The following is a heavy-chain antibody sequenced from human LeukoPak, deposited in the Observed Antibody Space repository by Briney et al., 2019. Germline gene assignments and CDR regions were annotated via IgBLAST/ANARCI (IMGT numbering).Heavy chain of an antibody. CDR1: GFTFSSYG. CDR3: AKDRYGGFDY. J-gene: IGHJ4*02. D-gene: IGHD4-23*01. V-gene: IGHV3-30*18. CDR2: ISYDGSNK. Sequence: GRSLRLSCAASGFTFSSYGMHWVRQAPGKGLEWVAVISYDGSNKYYADSVKGRFTISRDNSKNTLYLQMNSLRAEYTAVYYCAKDRYGGFDYWGQGTLVTVSS.